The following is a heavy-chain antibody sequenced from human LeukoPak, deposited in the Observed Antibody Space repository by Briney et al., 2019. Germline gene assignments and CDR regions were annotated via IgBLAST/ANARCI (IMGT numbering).Heavy chain of an antibody. CDR3: ARGLSSSWYWFNT. D-gene: IGHD6-13*01. Sequence: SETLSLTCTVSGGSISSESHYWSWIRQPAGKGLEWIGRINTSGNINYNPSLKSRVTLSVDTSNNQFSLKLTSLTAADTAVYYCARGLSSSWYWFNTWGQGTLVTVSS. V-gene: IGHV4-61*02. CDR2: INTSGNI. J-gene: IGHJ5*02. CDR1: GGSISSESHY.